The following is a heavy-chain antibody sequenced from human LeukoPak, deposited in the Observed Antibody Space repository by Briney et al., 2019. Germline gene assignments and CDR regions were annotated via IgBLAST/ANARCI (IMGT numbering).Heavy chain of an antibody. D-gene: IGHD3-22*01. CDR2: ISPYNGNT. CDR1: GYTFTSYG. CDR3: ARCGDYYDSSGYSGNDAFDI. V-gene: IGHV1-18*03. J-gene: IGHJ3*02. Sequence: GASVKVSCRASGYTFTSYGITWVRQAPGQGPEWMGWISPYNGNTNYAQKLQGRVTMTTDTSTSTAYMELRSLRSDDMAVYYCARCGDYYDSSGYSGNDAFDIWGQGTMVTVSS.